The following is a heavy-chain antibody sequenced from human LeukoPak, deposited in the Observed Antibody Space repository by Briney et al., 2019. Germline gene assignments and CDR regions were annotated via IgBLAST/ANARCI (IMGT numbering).Heavy chain of an antibody. CDR2: IIPIFGTA. Sequence: ASVKVSCKASGGTFSSYTTSWVRQAPGQGLEWMGRIIPIFGTANYAQKFQGRVTITTDESTSTAYMELSSLRSEDTAVYYCARDSPQSSSDYWGQGTLVTVSS. D-gene: IGHD6-6*01. CDR1: GGTFSSYT. V-gene: IGHV1-69*05. CDR3: ARDSPQSSSDY. J-gene: IGHJ4*02.